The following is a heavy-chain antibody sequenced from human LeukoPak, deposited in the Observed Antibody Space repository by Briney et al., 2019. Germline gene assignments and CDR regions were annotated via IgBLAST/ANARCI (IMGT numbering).Heavy chain of an antibody. J-gene: IGHJ5*02. V-gene: IGHV3-53*01. Sequence: PGGSLRLSCAASGFTVSGSHMSWVRQAPGQGLDWVSIIYTGASTYYADSVKGRFTISRDNSKNTLYLQMNSLRAEDTAVYYCARSRYDSSGSNWLDPWGQGTLVTVSS. D-gene: IGHD3-22*01. CDR2: IYTGAST. CDR1: GFTVSGSH. CDR3: ARSRYDSSGSNWLDP.